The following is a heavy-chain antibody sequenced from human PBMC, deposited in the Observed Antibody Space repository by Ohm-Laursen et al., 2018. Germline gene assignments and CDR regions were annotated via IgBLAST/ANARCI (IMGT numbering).Heavy chain of an antibody. CDR2: ISYSGST. J-gene: IGHJ4*02. V-gene: IGHV4-59*01. CDR1: GGSISSDF. Sequence: SETLSLTCPVSGGSISSDFWTWIRQPPGKGLEWIGHISYSGSTEYNPSLKSRVAISLDTSRIQFSLYVTSVTAADTAVYYCARGNSQYQYQWGQGTLVTVSS. CDR3: ARGNSQYQYQ. D-gene: IGHD2/OR15-2a*01.